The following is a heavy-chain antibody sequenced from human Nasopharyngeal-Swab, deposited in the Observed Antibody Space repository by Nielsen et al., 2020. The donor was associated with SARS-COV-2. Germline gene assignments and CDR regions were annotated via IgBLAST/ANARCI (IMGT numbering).Heavy chain of an antibody. CDR2: IKQDGSEK. Sequence: GESLKISCVASWFTFRDYWMSWVRQAPAKGLEWVASIKQDGSEKNYVDSVKGRFTISRDNAKNSLFLQMDSLRTEDTAFYYCAIVGGRTSPMGSWGQGTLVTVSS. CDR3: AIVGGRTSPMGS. D-gene: IGHD3-10*01. J-gene: IGHJ4*02. V-gene: IGHV3-7*01. CDR1: WFTFRDYW.